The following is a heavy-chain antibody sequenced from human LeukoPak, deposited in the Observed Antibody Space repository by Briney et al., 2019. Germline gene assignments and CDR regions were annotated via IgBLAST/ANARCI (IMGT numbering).Heavy chain of an antibody. V-gene: IGHV5-51*01. CDR3: ARYGPITMVRGVVDAFDI. D-gene: IGHD3-10*01. CDR1: GYSFTSYW. J-gene: IGHJ3*02. CDR2: IYPGDSDT. Sequence: GESLKISCKGSGYSFTSYWIGWVRQMPGKGLEWMGIIYPGDSDTRYSPSFQGRVTISADKSISTAYLQWSSLKASDTAMYYCARYGPITMVRGVVDAFDIWGQGTMVTVSS.